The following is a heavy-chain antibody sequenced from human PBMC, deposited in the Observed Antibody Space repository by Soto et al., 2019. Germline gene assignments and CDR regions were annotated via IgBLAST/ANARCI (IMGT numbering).Heavy chain of an antibody. J-gene: IGHJ3*02. CDR1: GYAFSSYG. V-gene: IGHV1-18*04. D-gene: IGHD3-16*02. CDR2: ISAYNGNR. Sequence: QVQLVQSGPEGKKPGASVNVSCKTSGYAFSSYGITWVRQAPGQGLEWMGWISAYNGNRNYAQKFQDRVTMTTDTSTSVAYMELRGLRSDDTAVYSCARVDGGVIPGPCDIWGQGTTVTVSA. CDR3: ARVDGGVIPGPCDI.